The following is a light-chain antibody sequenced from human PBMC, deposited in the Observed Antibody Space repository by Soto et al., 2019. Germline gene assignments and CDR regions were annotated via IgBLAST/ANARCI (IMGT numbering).Light chain of an antibody. Sequence: EIQMYQSPSSLSASVGDRVTITCRASQNVNSYLNWYQQKPGKAPKLLISAASSLQSGVPSRFSGSGSGTDFTLTISSLQPEDFATYYCQQGYSTPHTFGQGTKVDI. CDR1: QNVNSY. V-gene: IGKV1-39*01. CDR2: AAS. CDR3: QQGYSTPHT. J-gene: IGKJ2*01.